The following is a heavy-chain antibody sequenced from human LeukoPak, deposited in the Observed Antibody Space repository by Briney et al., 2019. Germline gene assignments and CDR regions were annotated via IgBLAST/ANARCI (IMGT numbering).Heavy chain of an antibody. CDR2: ISSSSSYI. Sequence: GGSLRLSCAASGFTFSSYSMNWVRQAPGKGLEWVSSISSSSSYIYYADSVKGRFTISRDNAKNSLYLQMNSLRAEDTAVYYCARPVAGTDYFDYWGQGTLVTVSS. V-gene: IGHV3-21*01. CDR3: ARPVAGTDYFDY. CDR1: GFTFSSYS. J-gene: IGHJ4*02. D-gene: IGHD6-19*01.